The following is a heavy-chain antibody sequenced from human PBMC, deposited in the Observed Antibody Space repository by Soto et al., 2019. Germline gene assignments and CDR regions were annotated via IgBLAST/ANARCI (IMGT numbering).Heavy chain of an antibody. CDR1: GFTFSSNG. Sequence: QVQLVESGGGVVQPGRSLRLSCAASGFTFSSNGMHWVRQAPGKGLEWVAVMSNDGSHTSYADSAKGRFNISRDNSKNPLYLQMNSLRAEDSGIYYCTKGCRSSSNCYIIDYWGQGALVTVSS. V-gene: IGHV3-30*18. J-gene: IGHJ4*02. CDR2: MSNDGSHT. CDR3: TKGCRSSSNCYIIDY. D-gene: IGHD2-15*01.